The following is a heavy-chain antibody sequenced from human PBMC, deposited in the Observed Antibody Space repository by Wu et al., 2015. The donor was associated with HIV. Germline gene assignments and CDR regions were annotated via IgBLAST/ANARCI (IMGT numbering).Heavy chain of an antibody. D-gene: IGHD1-1*01. J-gene: IGHJ6*02. CDR1: GYSLSPYY. V-gene: IGHV1-2*02. CDR3: ARRGTWGDRFNVIRGGLDV. Sequence: QGQLVQSGTEVKNPGASVKVSCKASGYSLSPYYMHWVRQAPGQGLEWMGWIHPTSGDTKYAQSFQGRVTMTLDTSINTAYMELNRLRSEDTAVYYCARRGTWGDRFNVIRGGLDVWGQGTTVTVSS. CDR2: IHPTSGDT.